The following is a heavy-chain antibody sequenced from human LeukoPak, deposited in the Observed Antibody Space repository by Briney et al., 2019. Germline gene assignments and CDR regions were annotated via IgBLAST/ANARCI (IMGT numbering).Heavy chain of an antibody. Sequence: GGSLRLSCAASGLTVSSNYMSWVRQAPGKGLEWVSVIYSGGSTYYADSVKGRFTISRDNSKNTLYLQMNSLRAEDTAVYYCARDQKAATGWFDPWGQGTLVTVSS. CDR1: GLTVSSNY. V-gene: IGHV3-53*01. J-gene: IGHJ5*02. CDR2: IYSGGST. D-gene: IGHD2-15*01. CDR3: ARDQKAATGWFDP.